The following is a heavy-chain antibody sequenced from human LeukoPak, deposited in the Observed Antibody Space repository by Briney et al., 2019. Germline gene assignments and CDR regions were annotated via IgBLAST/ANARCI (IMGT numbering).Heavy chain of an antibody. J-gene: IGHJ3*02. D-gene: IGHD2-21*01. Sequence: PGGSLRLSCAASGFTFTTYAMSWVRQAPGKGLEWVSSISGSGGSTYYADSVKGRFTISRDNSKNTLSLQVNNLRADDTALYYCAKGVPRYEGGAWIDAFDIWGQGTMVTVSS. V-gene: IGHV3-23*01. CDR2: ISGSGGST. CDR1: GFTFTTYA. CDR3: AKGVPRYEGGAWIDAFDI.